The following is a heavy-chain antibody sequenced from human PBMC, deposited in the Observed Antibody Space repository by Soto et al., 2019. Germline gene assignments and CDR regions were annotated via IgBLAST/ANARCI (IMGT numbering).Heavy chain of an antibody. Sequence: HPGGSLRLSCAASGFNFSSYAMSWVRQAPGKGLEWVSGISSGGGSPYNADSVKGRFTISRDNSKNTLYLQMNSLRAADTAVYFCAKGDGRIVPRHFDSWGQGTLVTVSS. CDR3: AKGDGRIVPRHFDS. CDR1: GFNFSSYA. J-gene: IGHJ4*02. CDR2: ISSGGGSP. D-gene: IGHD6-6*01. V-gene: IGHV3-23*01.